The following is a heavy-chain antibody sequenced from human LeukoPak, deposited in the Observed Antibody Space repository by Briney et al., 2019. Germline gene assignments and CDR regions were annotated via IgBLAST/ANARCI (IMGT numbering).Heavy chain of an antibody. CDR3: ARVVYSGYDFRGAMDV. Sequence: PSETLSLTCAVYEGTLSGYFWSWVRQPPGKGLEWIGSIYYSGSTYYDPSLKSRVTISVDTSKNQFSLKLSSVTAADTAVYYCARVVYSGYDFRGAMDVWGKGTAVTVSS. CDR1: EGTLSGYF. V-gene: IGHV4-34*01. J-gene: IGHJ6*03. CDR2: IYYSGST. D-gene: IGHD5-12*01.